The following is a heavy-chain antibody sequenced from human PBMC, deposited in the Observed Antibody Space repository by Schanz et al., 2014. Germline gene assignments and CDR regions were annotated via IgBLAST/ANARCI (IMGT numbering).Heavy chain of an antibody. CDR2: IRDDGNNK. V-gene: IGHV3-30*02. Sequence: QVQLVESGGGVVQPGGSLRLSCAASGFTFSNYGMHWVRQAPGKGLEWVAFIRDDGNNKYYADSVKGRFTISRDNSKNTLYLQLNSVRAEDKDVYYCPKDLAVAGDYWGQGTLVTVSS. CDR1: GFTFSNYG. CDR3: PKDLAVAGDY. D-gene: IGHD6-19*01. J-gene: IGHJ4*02.